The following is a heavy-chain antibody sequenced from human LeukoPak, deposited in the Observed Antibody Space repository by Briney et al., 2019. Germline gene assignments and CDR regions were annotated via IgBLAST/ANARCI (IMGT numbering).Heavy chain of an antibody. CDR3: AKGDYYDNRVDY. J-gene: IGHJ4*02. CDR1: GFTFSSYA. Sequence: GGSLRLPCAASGFTFSSYAMSWVRQAPGKGLELVSAISGSGGNTYYADSVKGRFTISRDNSKNTLFLQMNSLRAEDTAVYYCAKGDYYDNRVDYWGQGTLVTVSS. CDR2: ISGSGGNT. V-gene: IGHV3-23*01. D-gene: IGHD3-22*01.